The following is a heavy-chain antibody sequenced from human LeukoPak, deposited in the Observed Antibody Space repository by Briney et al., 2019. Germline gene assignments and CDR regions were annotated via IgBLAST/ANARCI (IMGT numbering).Heavy chain of an antibody. V-gene: IGHV3-15*01. J-gene: IGHJ4*02. D-gene: IGHD3-10*01. Sequence: PGGSLRLSCAASGSTFGNAWMSWVRQAPGKGLEWVGRIKSKTDGGTTDYAAPVKGRFTISRDDSKNTLYLQMNSLKTEDTAVYYCTTDLENWFGELQFPDYWGQGTLVTVSS. CDR1: GSTFGNAW. CDR3: TTDLENWFGELQFPDY. CDR2: IKSKTDGGTT.